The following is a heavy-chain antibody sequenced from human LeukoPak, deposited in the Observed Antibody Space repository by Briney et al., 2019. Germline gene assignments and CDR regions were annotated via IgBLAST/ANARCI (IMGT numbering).Heavy chain of an antibody. J-gene: IGHJ6*03. CDR3: ARDAYGDCDAMFHYYHMDV. V-gene: IGHV4-59*11. CDR1: GDSITSHY. CDR2: IYYSGST. D-gene: IGHD4-17*01. Sequence: SETLSLTCTVSGDSITSHYWSWIRQPPGKGLEWIGYIYYSGSTNYNPSLKGRVTISVGTSKKQFSLNLSSVTAADTAVYYCARDAYGDCDAMFHYYHMDVWGKGTTVIVSS.